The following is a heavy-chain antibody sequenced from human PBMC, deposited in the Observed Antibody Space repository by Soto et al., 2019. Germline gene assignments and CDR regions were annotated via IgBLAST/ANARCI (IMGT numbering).Heavy chain of an antibody. CDR2: VYYTGST. D-gene: IGHD3-22*01. V-gene: IGHV4-59*01. J-gene: IGHJ4*02. CDR1: GDSISTFY. CDR3: ARGRTVRNYADDSSDYFYFFDY. Sequence: SETLSLTCTVSGDSISTFYWGWMRQSPGKELEWIGYVYYTGSTNYNPSLKSRVTISVDRSKNQFTLKLTSANAADTAVYYCARGRTVRNYADDSSDYFYFFDYWGQGTQVTVSS.